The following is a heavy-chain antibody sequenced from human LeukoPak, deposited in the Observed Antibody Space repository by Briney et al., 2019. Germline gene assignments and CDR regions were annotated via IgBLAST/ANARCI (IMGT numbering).Heavy chain of an antibody. CDR2: IQYDGSNK. J-gene: IGHJ4*02. CDR1: GFTFSNYG. CDR3: AKDRVAGTDDFDC. Sequence: GGSLRLSCAASGFTFSNYGMHWVRQAPGKGLEWVAFIQYDGSNKYYADSVKGRSTISRDNSKNTLYLQMNSLRTEDTAVYYCAKDRVAGTDDFDCWGQGTLVTVSS. V-gene: IGHV3-30*02. D-gene: IGHD1-7*01.